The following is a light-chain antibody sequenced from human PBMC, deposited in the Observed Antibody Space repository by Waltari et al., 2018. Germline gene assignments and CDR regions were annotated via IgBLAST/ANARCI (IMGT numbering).Light chain of an antibody. Sequence: YQPNTGPSPVLVIQQNNKRPVRIPDRFSGSKTGKTPTLTMSGTQAMDEADYYCQAWDSGTVFGGGTKLTVL. CDR3: QAWDSGTV. J-gene: IGLJ3*02. V-gene: IGLV3-1*01. CDR2: QNN.